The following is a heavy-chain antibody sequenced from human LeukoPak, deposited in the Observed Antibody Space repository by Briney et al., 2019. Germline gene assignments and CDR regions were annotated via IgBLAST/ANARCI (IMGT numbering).Heavy chain of an antibody. J-gene: IGHJ3*02. D-gene: IGHD3-3*01. V-gene: IGHV1-46*01. CDR2: INPSGGST. Sequence: RASVKVSCKASGYTFTGYYMHWVRQAPGQGLEWMGIINPSGGSTSYAQKFQGRVTMTRDTSTSTVYMELSSLRSEDTAVYYCARDSPGGLRFLEWPPTRGAFDIWGQGTMVTVSS. CDR1: GYTFTGYY. CDR3: ARDSPGGLRFLEWPPTRGAFDI.